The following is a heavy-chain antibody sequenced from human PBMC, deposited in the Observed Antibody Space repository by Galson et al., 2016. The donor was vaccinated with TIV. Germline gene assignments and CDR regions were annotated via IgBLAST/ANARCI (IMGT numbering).Heavy chain of an antibody. D-gene: IGHD1-26*01. CDR3: ARDGVGATFDY. V-gene: IGHV3-21*01. CDR2: ISSSSSYI. J-gene: IGHJ4*02. Sequence: SLRLSCAASGFTFSSFSMNWVRQAPGKGLEWVSSISSSSSYIYYADSVKGRFTISRDNAKNSLYLQVNSLRAEDTAVYYCARDGVGATFDYWGQGTLATVSS. CDR1: GFTFSSFS.